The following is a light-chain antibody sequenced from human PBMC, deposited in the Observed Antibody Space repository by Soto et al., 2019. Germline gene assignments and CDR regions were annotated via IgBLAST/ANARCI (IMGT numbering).Light chain of an antibody. V-gene: IGLV2-8*01. CDR3: SSYVTSNVVV. Sequence: QSVLTQPPSASGSPGQSVTISCTGTSDDVGGYNYVSWYQHHPGEAPRLMIYEVNKRPSGVPARFSGSKSGNTASLTVSGLQAEDEAVYYCSSYVTSNVVVFGGGTKVTVL. CDR2: EVN. J-gene: IGLJ2*01. CDR1: SDDVGGYNY.